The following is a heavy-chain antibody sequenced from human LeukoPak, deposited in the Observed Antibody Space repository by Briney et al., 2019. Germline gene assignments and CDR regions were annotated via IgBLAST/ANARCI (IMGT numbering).Heavy chain of an antibody. V-gene: IGHV4-30-2*01. Sequence: PSETLSLTCTVSGGSISSGGYYWSCIRQPPGKGLECIGYIYHSGSTYYNPSLKSRVTISVDRSKNQFSLKLNSVTAADTAVYYCARGGHAWFDPWGQGTLVTVSS. J-gene: IGHJ5*02. CDR3: ARGGHAWFDP. CDR2: IYHSGST. CDR1: GGSISSGGYY.